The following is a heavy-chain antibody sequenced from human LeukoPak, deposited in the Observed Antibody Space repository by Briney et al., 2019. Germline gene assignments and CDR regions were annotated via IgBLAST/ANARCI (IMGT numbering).Heavy chain of an antibody. CDR2: MNPNSGNT. Sequence: ASVKVSCKASGYTFTSYDLNWVRQATGQGREWMGWMNPNSGNTGYAQKFQGRVTITRNTSISTAYMELSSLRTEDTAVYYCARVYYDFWSGYFFDYWGQGTLVTVSS. J-gene: IGHJ4*02. CDR3: ARVYYDFWSGYFFDY. D-gene: IGHD3-3*01. V-gene: IGHV1-8*03. CDR1: GYTFTSYD.